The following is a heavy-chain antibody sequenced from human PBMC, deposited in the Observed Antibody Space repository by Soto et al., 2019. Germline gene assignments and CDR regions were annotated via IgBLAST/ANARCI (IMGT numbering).Heavy chain of an antibody. Sequence: GASVKVSCKASGYTFTSYAMHWVRQAPGQRLEWMGWINAGNGNTKYSQKFQGRVTITRDTSASTAYMELSSLRSDDTAVYYCARDSIGDSGYVLDYRARGTLDPVSA. V-gene: IGHV1-3*01. CDR3: ARDSIGDSGYVLDY. CDR1: GYTFTSYA. D-gene: IGHD5-12*01. CDR2: INAGNGNT. J-gene: IGHJ4*02.